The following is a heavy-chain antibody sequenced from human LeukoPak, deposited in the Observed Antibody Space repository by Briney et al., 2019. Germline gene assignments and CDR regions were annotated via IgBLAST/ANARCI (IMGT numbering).Heavy chain of an antibody. D-gene: IGHD2-21*01. J-gene: IGHJ2*01. V-gene: IGHV3-11*01. Sequence: NPGGSLRLSCAASGFTFSDYYMSWIRQAPGKGLEWVSYISSSGSTIYYADSVKGRFTISRDNAKNSLYLQMNSLRAEDMAVYYCARDRDCGGDCFDLWGRGTLVTVSS. CDR3: ARDRDCGGDCFDL. CDR2: ISSSGSTI. CDR1: GFTFSDYY.